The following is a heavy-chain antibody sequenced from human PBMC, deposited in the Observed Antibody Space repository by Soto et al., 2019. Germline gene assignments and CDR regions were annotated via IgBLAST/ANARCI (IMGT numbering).Heavy chain of an antibody. Sequence: PGGSLRLSCAASGFTFSDYYMSWIRQAPGKGLEWVSYISYNGSTIYYADSVKGRFTISRDNSKNTLYLQMSSLRAEDTAVYYCARDHIRYEERNAFDIWGQGTMVTVSS. J-gene: IGHJ3*02. D-gene: IGHD2-2*01. CDR2: ISYNGSTI. CDR1: GFTFSDYY. CDR3: ARDHIRYEERNAFDI. V-gene: IGHV3-11*04.